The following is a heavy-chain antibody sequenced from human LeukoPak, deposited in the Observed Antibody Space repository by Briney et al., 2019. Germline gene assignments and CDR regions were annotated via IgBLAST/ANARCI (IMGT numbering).Heavy chain of an antibody. J-gene: IGHJ3*02. CDR2: ISWNSGSI. CDR1: GFTFDDYA. Sequence: GGSLRLSCAASGFTFDDYAMHWVRQAPGKGLEWVSGISWNSGSIGYADSVKGRFTISRDNAKNSLYLQMNSLRAEDTALYYCAKEGSSRGAFDIWGQGTMVTVSS. D-gene: IGHD6-13*01. V-gene: IGHV3-9*01. CDR3: AKEGSSRGAFDI.